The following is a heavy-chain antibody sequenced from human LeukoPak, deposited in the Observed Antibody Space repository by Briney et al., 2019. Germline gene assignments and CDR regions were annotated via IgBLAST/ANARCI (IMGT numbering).Heavy chain of an antibody. CDR2: VDPDSGGA. V-gene: IGHV1-2*06. CDR3: ARDLAAATFDC. D-gene: IGHD6-13*01. Sequence: GASVKVSCKASGYTFTGYYIHWVRQAPGQGLEWMGRVDPDSGGANYAQKFQGRLTMTSDTSISTVYMELSSLASDDTAMYYCARDLAAATFDCWGQGTLVTVS. J-gene: IGHJ4*02. CDR1: GYTFTGYY.